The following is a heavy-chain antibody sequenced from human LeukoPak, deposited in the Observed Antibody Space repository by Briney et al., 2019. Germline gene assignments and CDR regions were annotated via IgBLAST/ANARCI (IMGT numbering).Heavy chain of an antibody. D-gene: IGHD3-9*01. CDR1: GGSFSGYY. J-gene: IGHJ5*02. CDR2: INHSGRT. Sequence: SETLSLTCAVYGGSFSGYYWSWIRQPPGKGLEWIGEINHSGRTNYNPSLKSRVTISVDTSKNQFSLKLSSVTAADTAVYYCARGTYYDILTGYYFSSRPFDPWGQGTLVTVSS. CDR3: ARGTYYDILTGYYFSSRPFDP. V-gene: IGHV4-34*01.